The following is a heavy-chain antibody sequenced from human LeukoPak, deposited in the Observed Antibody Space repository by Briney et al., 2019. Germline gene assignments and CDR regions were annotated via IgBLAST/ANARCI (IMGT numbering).Heavy chain of an antibody. V-gene: IGHV3-49*04. Sequence: GGSLRLSCTASGFTFGDYAMSWVRQAPGKGLEWVGFIRSKAYGGTTEYAASVKGRFTISRDDSKSIAYLQMNSLKTEDTAVYYCTRELVHSGSYGWGQGTLVTVSS. CDR2: IRSKAYGGTT. J-gene: IGHJ4*02. CDR1: GFTFGDYA. D-gene: IGHD1-26*01. CDR3: TRELVHSGSYG.